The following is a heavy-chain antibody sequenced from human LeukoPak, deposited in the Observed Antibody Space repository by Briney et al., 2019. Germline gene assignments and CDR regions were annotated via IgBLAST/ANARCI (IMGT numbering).Heavy chain of an antibody. CDR3: ARHPSYYSGWPLDS. V-gene: IGHV5-51*01. Sequence: GESLKISCKGSGYSFTNYWIGWVRQMPGKGLEWMGITYLGDSDTRYSPSFQGQVTISADKSISTAYLQWSSLKASDTAMYYCARHPSYYSGWPLDSWGQGTLVTVSS. CDR1: GYSFTNYW. CDR2: TYLGDSDT. D-gene: IGHD6-19*01. J-gene: IGHJ4*02.